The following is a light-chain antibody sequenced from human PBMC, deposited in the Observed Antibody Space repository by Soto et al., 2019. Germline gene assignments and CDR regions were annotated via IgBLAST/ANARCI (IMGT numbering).Light chain of an antibody. CDR3: QQYNDWPLT. CDR2: GAF. Sequence: EIVMTQSPVTLSVSPGERATLSCRASQSINSNLAWYQQKPGQAPSLLIYGAFTRAIGIPARFSGTGSGTEFTLTISSLQSEDLALYYCQQYNDWPLTFGQGTKVDI. CDR1: QSINSN. J-gene: IGKJ1*01. V-gene: IGKV3-15*01.